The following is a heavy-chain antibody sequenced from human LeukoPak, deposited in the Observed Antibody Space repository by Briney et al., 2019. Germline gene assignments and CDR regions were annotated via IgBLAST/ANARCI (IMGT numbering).Heavy chain of an antibody. CDR3: AKDNYGMDV. Sequence: PGRSLRPSCAASGFTFSSYGMHWVRQAPGKGLEWVAVISYDGSNKYYADSVKGRFTISRDNSKNTLYLQMNSLRAEDTAVYYCAKDNYGMDVWAKGPRSPSP. CDR2: ISYDGSNK. V-gene: IGHV3-30*18. CDR1: GFTFSSYG. J-gene: IGHJ6*02.